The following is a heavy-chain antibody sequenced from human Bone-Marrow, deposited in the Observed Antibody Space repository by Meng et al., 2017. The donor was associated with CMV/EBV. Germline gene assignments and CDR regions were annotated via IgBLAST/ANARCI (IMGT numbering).Heavy chain of an antibody. CDR2: IYYSGST. Sequence: SETLSLTCTVSGGSVSSGSHYWSWIRQPPGKGLEWIGYIYYSGSTNYNPSLKSRVTISVDTSKNQFSLKLSSVTAADTAVYYCARVNSSGWTYYFDYWGQGTLVTVSS. J-gene: IGHJ4*02. CDR1: GGSVSSGSHY. CDR3: ARVNSSGWTYYFDY. V-gene: IGHV4-61*01. D-gene: IGHD6-19*01.